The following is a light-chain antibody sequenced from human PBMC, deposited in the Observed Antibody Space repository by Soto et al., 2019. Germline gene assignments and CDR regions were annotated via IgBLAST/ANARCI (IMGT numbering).Light chain of an antibody. CDR3: QYYGSSPHT. CDR2: GAS. Sequence: EIVLTQSPATLSLSPGERATLSCRASQSISRDSLAWYQHKPGQAPRFLLYGASTRATGVPDRFSGGGSGTDFSLTISRLEPEDFAVYYCQYYGSSPHTFSGGTKVEIK. J-gene: IGKJ4*01. CDR1: QSISRDS. V-gene: IGKV3-20*01.